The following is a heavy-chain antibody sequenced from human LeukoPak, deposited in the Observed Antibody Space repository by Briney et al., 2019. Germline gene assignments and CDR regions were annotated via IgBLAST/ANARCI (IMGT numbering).Heavy chain of an antibody. CDR3: ARARSTYGTPFDP. J-gene: IGHJ5*02. CDR2: INHSGST. V-gene: IGHV4-34*01. Sequence: PSETLSLTCTVFGGSFSGYYWSWIRQPPGKGLEWIGEINHSGSTNYNPSLKSRVTISVDTSKNQFSLKLSSVTAADTAVYYCARARSTYGTPFDPWGQGTLVTVSS. CDR1: GGSFSGYY. D-gene: IGHD1-14*01.